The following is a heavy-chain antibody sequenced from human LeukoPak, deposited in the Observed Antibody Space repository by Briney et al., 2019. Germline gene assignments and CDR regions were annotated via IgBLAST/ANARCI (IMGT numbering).Heavy chain of an antibody. Sequence: ASVKVSCKASGYTFTSYDINWVRQATGQGLEWMGWMNPNSSNTGYAQKFQGRVNMTRNTSISTAYMELSSLRSEDTAVYYCAREGGDYYDSSGYYIVDYWGQGTLVTVSS. D-gene: IGHD3-22*01. CDR3: AREGGDYYDSSGYYIVDY. J-gene: IGHJ4*02. V-gene: IGHV1-8*01. CDR1: GYTFTSYD. CDR2: MNPNSSNT.